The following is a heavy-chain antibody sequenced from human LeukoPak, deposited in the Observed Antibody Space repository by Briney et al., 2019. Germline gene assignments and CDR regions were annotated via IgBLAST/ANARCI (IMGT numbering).Heavy chain of an antibody. J-gene: IGHJ4*02. Sequence: PGGSLRLSCAASGFTFSSYAMSWVRQALGKGLEWVSGISGGGDSTYYADSVKGRFTISRDNSKNTLYLQMNSLRVEDTAVYYCAKAPHTGYYDSSGEGDYWGQGTLVTVSS. CDR3: AKAPHTGYYDSSGEGDY. CDR1: GFTFSSYA. D-gene: IGHD3-22*01. CDR2: ISGGGDST. V-gene: IGHV3-23*01.